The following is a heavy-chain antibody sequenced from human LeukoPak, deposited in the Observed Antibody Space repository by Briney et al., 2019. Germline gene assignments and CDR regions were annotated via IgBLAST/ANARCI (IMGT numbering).Heavy chain of an antibody. J-gene: IGHJ1*01. Sequence: PSETLSLTCTVSGGSISSYYWSWIRQPPGKGLEWIGYISYSGSTNYNPSLKSRVTISVDTSKNQFSLKLSSVTAADTAVYYCARSGSVSLPPLHWGQGPYSPSPQ. CDR2: ISYSGST. CDR3: ARSGSVSLPPLH. V-gene: IGHV4-59*01. CDR1: GGSISSYY. D-gene: IGHD3-10*01.